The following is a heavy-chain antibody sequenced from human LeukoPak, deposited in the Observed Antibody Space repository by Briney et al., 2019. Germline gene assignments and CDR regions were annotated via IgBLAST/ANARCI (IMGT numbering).Heavy chain of an antibody. Sequence: SETLPLTCTVSGGSISSYYWSWIRQPPGKGLEWIGYIYYSGSTNYNPSLKSRVTISVDTSKNQFSLKLSSVTAADTAVYYCARGRFKGSSGYYYGTFDVWGQGTMVTVSS. CDR2: IYYSGST. CDR1: GGSISSYY. CDR3: ARGRFKGSSGYYYGTFDV. V-gene: IGHV4-59*01. D-gene: IGHD3-22*01. J-gene: IGHJ3*01.